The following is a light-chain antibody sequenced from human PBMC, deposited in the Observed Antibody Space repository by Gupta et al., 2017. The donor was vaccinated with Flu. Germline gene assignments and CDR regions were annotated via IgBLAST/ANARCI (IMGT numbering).Light chain of an antibody. CDR1: QSVLHSSNNKNY. V-gene: IGKV4-1*01. J-gene: IGKJ3*01. CDR2: WAS. Sequence: DIVMTQFPDSLAVSLGERATINCKSRQSVLHSSNNKNYLAWYQQKPGQPPKLLIYWASTRESGVPDRFSGSGSGTDFTLTISSLQAEDVAVYYCQQYDDTVFTFGHGTKVDI. CDR3: QQYDDTVFT.